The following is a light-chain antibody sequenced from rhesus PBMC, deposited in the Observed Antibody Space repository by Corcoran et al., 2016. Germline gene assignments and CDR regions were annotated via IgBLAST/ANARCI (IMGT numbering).Light chain of an antibody. Sequence: DIQMTQSPSSLSASVGDTVTITCRASQGSSRYLNWFQQKPGKAPKLLIYDASSLESGVPSRLSGRGSGTDFTLPISSLQPEDFASYYCLQHNRYPMYSFGQGTKVGIK. V-gene: IGKV1-28*02. CDR2: DAS. CDR1: QGSSRY. J-gene: IGKJ2*01. CDR3: LQHNRYPMYS.